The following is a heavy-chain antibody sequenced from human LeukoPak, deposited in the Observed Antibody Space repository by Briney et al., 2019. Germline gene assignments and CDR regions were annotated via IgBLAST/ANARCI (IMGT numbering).Heavy chain of an antibody. CDR2: IYYSGST. V-gene: IGHV4-59*01. D-gene: IGHD3-22*01. J-gene: IGHJ4*02. CDR1: GGSISSYY. Sequence: SETLSLTCTVSGGSISSYYWSWIRQPPGKGLEWIGYIYYSGSTNYNPSLKSRVTISVDTSMNQFSLKLSSVTAADTAVYYCARGLDYYDSSGYYHHYFDYWGQGTLVTVSS. CDR3: ARGLDYYDSSGYYHHYFDY.